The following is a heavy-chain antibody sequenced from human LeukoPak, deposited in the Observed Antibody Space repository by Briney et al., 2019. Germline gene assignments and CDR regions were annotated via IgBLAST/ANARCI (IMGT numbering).Heavy chain of an antibody. V-gene: IGHV3-21*01. CDR3: ARRYCSGGSCFAGGYFDY. CDR2: IVGSSST. Sequence: GGSLRLSCAASGFTFSNFAMTWVRQAPGKGLEWVSSIVGSSSTYYADSLKGRFTISRDNAKNSLYLQMNSLRAEDTAVYYCARRYCSGGSCFAGGYFDYWGQGTLVTVSS. D-gene: IGHD2-15*01. J-gene: IGHJ4*02. CDR1: GFTFSNFA.